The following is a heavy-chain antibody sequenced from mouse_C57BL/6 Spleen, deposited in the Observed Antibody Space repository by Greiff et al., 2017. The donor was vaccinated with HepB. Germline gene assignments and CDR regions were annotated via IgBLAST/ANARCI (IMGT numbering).Heavy chain of an antibody. J-gene: IGHJ2*01. D-gene: IGHD2-5*01. V-gene: IGHV5-9*01. CDR1: GFTFSSYT. CDR3: ARHAYYSNKDYFDY. Sequence: EVKLQESGGGLVKPGGSLKLSCAASGFTFSSYTMSWVRQTPEKRLEWVATISGGGGNTYYPDSVKGRFTISRDNAKNTLYLQMSSLRSEDTALYYCARHAYYSNKDYFDYWGQGTTLTVSS. CDR2: ISGGGGNT.